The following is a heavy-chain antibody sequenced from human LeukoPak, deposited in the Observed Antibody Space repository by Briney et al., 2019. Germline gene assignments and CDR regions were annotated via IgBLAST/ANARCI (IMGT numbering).Heavy chain of an antibody. CDR1: GYTFTTYG. J-gene: IGHJ4*02. Sequence: GASVKVSCKASGYTFTTYGITWVRQAPGQGLEWMGWISTSNGNTKYAQRLLGRVTMTTDTSTNTAYMELRSLKSDDTAVYYCARGSLKWSYNSVGYWGQGTLVTVSS. V-gene: IGHV1-18*01. D-gene: IGHD3-10*01. CDR2: ISTSNGNT. CDR3: ARGSLKWSYNSVGY.